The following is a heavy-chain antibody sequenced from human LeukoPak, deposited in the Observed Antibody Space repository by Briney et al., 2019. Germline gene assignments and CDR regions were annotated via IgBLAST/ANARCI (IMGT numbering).Heavy chain of an antibody. CDR1: GASITSASYF. CDR2: IYYSGIT. J-gene: IGHJ3*02. V-gene: IGHV4-39*07. CDR3: ARVFRAGGFGAFDI. D-gene: IGHD3-10*01. Sequence: PSETLSLTCSVSGASITSASYFWGWIRQPPGKGLEWIGTIYYSGITYYNPSLKSRVTISVDTSKNQFSLKLSSVTAADTAVYYCARVFRAGGFGAFDIWGQGTMVTVSS.